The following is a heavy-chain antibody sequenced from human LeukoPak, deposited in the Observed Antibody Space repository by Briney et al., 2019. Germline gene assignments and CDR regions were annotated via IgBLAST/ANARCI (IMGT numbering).Heavy chain of an antibody. CDR1: GFPFSSYE. CDR3: ARTRRFTMIVVVGDVFDI. D-gene: IGHD3-22*01. CDR2: ISSSGNAI. V-gene: IGHV3-48*03. Sequence: GGSLRLSCAASGFPFSSYEMNWVRQAPGKGLEWVSYISSSGNAIYYADSVKGRFTISRDNAKNSLYLQMNSLRAEDTAVYYCARTRRFTMIVVVGDVFDIWGQGTLVTVSS. J-gene: IGHJ3*02.